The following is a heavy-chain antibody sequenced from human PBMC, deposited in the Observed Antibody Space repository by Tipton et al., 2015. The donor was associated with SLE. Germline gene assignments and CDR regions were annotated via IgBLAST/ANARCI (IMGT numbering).Heavy chain of an antibody. CDR3: ASSWRAARLSD. V-gene: IGHV4-34*01. Sequence: TLSLTCAVYGGSFSGYYWSWIRQPPGKGLEWIGEINHSGSTNYNPSLKSRVTISVDTSKNQFSLKLSSVTAADTAVYYCASSWRAARLSDWGQGTPVTVSS. J-gene: IGHJ4*02. CDR2: INHSGST. CDR1: GGSFSGYY. D-gene: IGHD6-6*01.